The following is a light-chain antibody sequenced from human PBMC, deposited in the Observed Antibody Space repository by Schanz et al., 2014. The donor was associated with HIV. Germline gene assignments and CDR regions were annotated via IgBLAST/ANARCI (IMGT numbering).Light chain of an antibody. CDR3: SSYTSSSTWV. V-gene: IGLV2-14*01. J-gene: IGLJ3*02. Sequence: QSALTQPASVSGSPGQSITISCTGTSSDVGAYSYVSWYQQHPGKAPKVMIYEVSNRPSGVSNRFSGSKSGNTASLTISGLQAEDEAEYYCSSYTSSSTWVFGGGTKLTVL. CDR2: EVS. CDR1: SSDVGAYSY.